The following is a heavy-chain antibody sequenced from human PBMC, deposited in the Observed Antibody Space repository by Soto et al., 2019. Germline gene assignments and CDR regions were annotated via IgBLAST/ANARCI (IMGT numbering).Heavy chain of an antibody. CDR2: ISSSSTI. CDR1: GFTFSSYS. V-gene: IGHV3-48*01. CDR3: ARDRDTLTTVTPDAFDI. Sequence: GGSLRLSCAASGFTFSSYSMNWVRQAPGKGLEWVSYISSSSTIYYADSVKGRFTISRDNAKNSLYLQMNSLRAEDTAVYYCARDRDTLTTVTPDAFDIWGQGTMVTVSS. J-gene: IGHJ3*02. D-gene: IGHD4-17*01.